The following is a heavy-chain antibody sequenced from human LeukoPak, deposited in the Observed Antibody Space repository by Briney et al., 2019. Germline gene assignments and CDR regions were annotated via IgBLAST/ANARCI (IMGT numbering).Heavy chain of an antibody. D-gene: IGHD6-19*01. V-gene: IGHV3-73*01. CDR3: AKGSKAVLFTRDHYMDV. CDR2: IRSKSNSYAT. Sequence: GGSLRLSCAASGFTFSGSAMHWVRQASGKGLEWVGRIRSKSNSYATAYAASVKGRFTISRDDSKNTAYLQMNSLKTEDTAVYYCAKGSKAVLFTRDHYMDVWGKGTTVTISS. CDR1: GFTFSGSA. J-gene: IGHJ6*03.